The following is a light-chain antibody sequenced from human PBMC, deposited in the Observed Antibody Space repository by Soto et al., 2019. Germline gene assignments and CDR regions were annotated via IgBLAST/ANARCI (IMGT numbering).Light chain of an antibody. Sequence: DIQMTQSPSSLSASVGDRVTITCRASQSISNYLNWYQQKPGKAPKLLIYAASTLQSGVPSRFSGTGSGTDFKLTISSLQPEDFATYYCQQSFSAPVTFGQGTKVELK. CDR1: QSISNY. CDR3: QQSFSAPVT. V-gene: IGKV1-39*01. J-gene: IGKJ1*01. CDR2: AAS.